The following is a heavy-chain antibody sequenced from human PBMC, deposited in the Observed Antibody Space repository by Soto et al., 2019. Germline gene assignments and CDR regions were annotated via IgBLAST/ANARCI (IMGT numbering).Heavy chain of an antibody. Sequence: GASVKVSCKASGYTFTSYDINWVRQATGQGLEWMGWMNPNSGNTGYAQKFQGRVTMTRNTSISTAYMELSSLRSEDTAVYYCASFIRTRAKRNYYSYMDVWGKGTTVTVSS. J-gene: IGHJ6*03. D-gene: IGHD1-7*01. V-gene: IGHV1-8*01. CDR1: GYTFTSYD. CDR3: ASFIRTRAKRNYYSYMDV. CDR2: MNPNSGNT.